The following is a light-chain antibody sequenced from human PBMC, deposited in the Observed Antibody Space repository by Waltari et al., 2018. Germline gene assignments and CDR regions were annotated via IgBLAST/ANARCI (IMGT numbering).Light chain of an antibody. CDR1: ELPRKY. CDR3: YSSNSTGLRV. CDR2: EDT. Sequence: SYELTQTPSVSVSPGQTATITCSGHELPRKYAHWFQQKSGQAPRLVTDEDTKRPPGNTERFAGYSTGTEARLTITGSQVDEEADYYCYSSNSTGLRVFGGGTTVVVL. J-gene: IGLJ1*01. V-gene: IGLV3-10*01.